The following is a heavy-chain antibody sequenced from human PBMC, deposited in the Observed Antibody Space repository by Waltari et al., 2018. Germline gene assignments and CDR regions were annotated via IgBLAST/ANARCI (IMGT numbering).Heavy chain of an antibody. Sequence: QLQLQESGPGLVKPSEPLSLTCTVSGGSLSSSSYYWGWIRPHPGKGLEWIGSIYYSGSTYYNPSLKSRVTISVDTSKNQFSLKLSSVTAADTAVYYCARDSDPIAVAGTATFDPWGQGTLVTVSS. CDR3: ARDSDPIAVAGTATFDP. CDR1: GGSLSSSSYY. D-gene: IGHD6-19*01. CDR2: IYYSGST. V-gene: IGHV4-39*07. J-gene: IGHJ5*02.